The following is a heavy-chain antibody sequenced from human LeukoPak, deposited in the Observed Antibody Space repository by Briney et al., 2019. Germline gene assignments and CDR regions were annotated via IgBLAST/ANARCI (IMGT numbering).Heavy chain of an antibody. D-gene: IGHD3-22*01. CDR2: IIPIFGTA. V-gene: IGHV1-69*05. Sequence: SVKVSCEASGGTFSSYAISWVRQAPGQGLEWMGGIIPIFGTANYAQKFQGRVTITTDESTSTAYMELSSLRSEDTAVYYCARGNPRITMIVVGAFDIWGQGTMVTVSS. CDR3: ARGNPRITMIVVGAFDI. CDR1: GGTFSSYA. J-gene: IGHJ3*02.